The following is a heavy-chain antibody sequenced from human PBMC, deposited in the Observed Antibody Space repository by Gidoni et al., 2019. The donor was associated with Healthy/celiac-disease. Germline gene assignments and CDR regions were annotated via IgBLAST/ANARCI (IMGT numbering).Heavy chain of an antibody. Sequence: EVQLVESGGGLVQPGGSLRLSCAASGFTFSSYWMHWVRQAPGKGLVWVSRINSDGSSTSYADSVEGRFTIPRDNAKNTLYLQMNSLRAEDTAVYYCARGGAVAGFRTPGARVPCYWGQGTLVTVSS. CDR2: INSDGSST. CDR3: ARGGAVAGFRTPGARVPCY. CDR1: GFTFSSYW. D-gene: IGHD6-19*01. V-gene: IGHV3-74*01. J-gene: IGHJ4*02.